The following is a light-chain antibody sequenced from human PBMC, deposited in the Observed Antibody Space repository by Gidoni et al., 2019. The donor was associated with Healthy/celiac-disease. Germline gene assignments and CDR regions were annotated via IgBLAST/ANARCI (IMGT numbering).Light chain of an antibody. CDR3: QQSYSTSWT. Sequence: DIQMSQSPSSLSASVGDRVTITCQASQSISSYLNWYQQKPGKAPKLLIYAASSLQSGVPSRFSCSGSGTDFTLTISSLQPEDFATYYCQQSYSTSWTFGQGTKVEIK. CDR1: QSISSY. CDR2: AAS. J-gene: IGKJ1*01. V-gene: IGKV1-39*01.